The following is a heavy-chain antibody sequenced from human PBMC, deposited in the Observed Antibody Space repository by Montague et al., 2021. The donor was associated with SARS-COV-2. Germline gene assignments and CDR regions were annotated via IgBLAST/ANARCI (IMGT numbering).Heavy chain of an antibody. CDR3: AREGLGNYYDSSGYYPFDX. CDR1: GFTFSSYA. CDR2: ISYDGSNK. D-gene: IGHD3-22*01. V-gene: IGHV3-30*04. J-gene: IGHJ4*02. Sequence: SLRLSCAASGFTFSSYAMHWVRQAPGKGLEWVAVISYDGSNKYYVDSVKGRFTISRDNSKNTLYLQMNSLRAEDTAVYYCAREGLGNYYDSSGYYPFDXWGQGTLVTVPS.